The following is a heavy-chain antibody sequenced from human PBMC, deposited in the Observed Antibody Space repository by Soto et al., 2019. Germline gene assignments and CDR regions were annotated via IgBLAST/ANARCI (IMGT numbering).Heavy chain of an antibody. J-gene: IGHJ5*02. D-gene: IGHD3-22*01. CDR3: AHIRYYYDSSGYLLNWFDP. Sequence: QITLKESGPTLVKPTQTLTLTCTFSGFSLSTSGVGVGWIRQPPGKALEWLALIYWDDDKRYSPSLKSRLTITKETSKNQVVLTMTNMDPVDTATYYCAHIRYYYDSSGYLLNWFDPWGQGTLVTVSS. CDR1: GFSLSTSGVG. V-gene: IGHV2-5*02. CDR2: IYWDDDK.